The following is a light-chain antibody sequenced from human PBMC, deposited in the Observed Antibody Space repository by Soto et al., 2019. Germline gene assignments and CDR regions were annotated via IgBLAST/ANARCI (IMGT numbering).Light chain of an antibody. V-gene: IGLV3-21*04. CDR3: QVWDITTDHYV. J-gene: IGLJ1*01. Sequence: SYELTQPPSVSVAPEKTARLTCGGDNIGSKRIHWYRQKPGQAPVLVIYYDSDRPSGIPERFSGFNSGNTATLTINRVEAGDEADYYYQVWDITTDHYVFGTGTKLTVL. CDR1: NIGSKR. CDR2: YDS.